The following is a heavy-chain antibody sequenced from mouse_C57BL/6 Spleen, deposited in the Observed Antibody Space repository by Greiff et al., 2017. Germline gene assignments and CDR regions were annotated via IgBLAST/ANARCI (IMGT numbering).Heavy chain of an antibody. D-gene: IGHD3-1*01. Sequence: VMLVESGEGLVKPGGSLKLSCAASGFTFSSYAMSWVRQTPEKRLEWVAYISSGGDYIYYADTVKGRFTISRDNARNTLYLQMSSLKSEDTAMYYCTREPSGPFAYWGQGTLVTVSA. CDR1: GFTFSSYA. V-gene: IGHV5-9-1*02. CDR2: ISSGGDYI. J-gene: IGHJ3*01. CDR3: TREPSGPFAY.